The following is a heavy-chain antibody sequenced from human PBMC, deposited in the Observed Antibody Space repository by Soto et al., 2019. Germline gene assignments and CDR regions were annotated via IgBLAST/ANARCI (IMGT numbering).Heavy chain of an antibody. V-gene: IGHV1-46*03. J-gene: IGHJ6*03. CDR1: GCTFTSYY. D-gene: IGHD2-2*01. CDR3: ARDGYRSSTSCYAPYYYYYMDV. Sequence: ASVKVSCKASGCTFTSYYMHWVRQAPGQGLEWMGIINPSGGSTSYAQKFQGRVTMTRDTSTSTVYMELSSLRSEDTAVYYCARDGYRSSTSCYAPYYYYYMDVWGKGTTVTVSS. CDR2: INPSGGST.